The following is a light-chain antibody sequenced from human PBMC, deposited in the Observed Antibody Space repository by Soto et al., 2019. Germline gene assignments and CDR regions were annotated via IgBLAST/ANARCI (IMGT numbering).Light chain of an antibody. CDR1: QGLSNY. CDR3: QKYNSAPPT. Sequence: DIQMTQSPSSLSASVGDRVTITCRASQGLSNYLAWYQQKPGKVPKLLIYAASTLQSGVPSRFSGSGSGTDFTLTISSLQPEDVATYYCQKYNSAPPTFGQGTKVDIK. CDR2: AAS. V-gene: IGKV1-27*01. J-gene: IGKJ1*01.